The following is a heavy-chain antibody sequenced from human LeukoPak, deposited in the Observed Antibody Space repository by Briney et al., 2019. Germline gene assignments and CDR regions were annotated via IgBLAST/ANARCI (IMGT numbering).Heavy chain of an antibody. J-gene: IGHJ6*02. CDR1: GFTFDDYA. CDR3: AKGNYEGMDV. Sequence: SGGSLRLSCAASGFTFDDYAMHWVRQAPGKGLEWVSGISWNSGSIGYADSVKGRFTISRDNSKNTLYLQMNSLRAEDTAVYYCAKGNYEGMDVWGQGTTVTVSS. V-gene: IGHV3-9*01. CDR2: ISWNSGSI.